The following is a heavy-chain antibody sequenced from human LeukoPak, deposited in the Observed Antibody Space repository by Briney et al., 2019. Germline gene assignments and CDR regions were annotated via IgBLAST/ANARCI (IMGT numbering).Heavy chain of an antibody. Sequence: ASVKVSCKASGYTFTENDINWVRQAGGQGLEWMGWMNPGSGNSASAQRFQGRVTMTRDTSMNTAYMELSSLRSEDTPIYYCARGVGAVGDYWGQGTPVTVSS. CDR3: ARGVGAVGDY. V-gene: IGHV1-8*01. J-gene: IGHJ4*02. CDR1: GYTFTEND. CDR2: MNPGSGNS. D-gene: IGHD1-26*01.